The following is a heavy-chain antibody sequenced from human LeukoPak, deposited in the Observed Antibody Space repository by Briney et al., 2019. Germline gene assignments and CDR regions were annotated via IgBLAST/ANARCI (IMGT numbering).Heavy chain of an antibody. CDR2: ISGGDGNT. CDR1: GFTFSSYA. CDR3: AKDKTMATTWFDY. D-gene: IGHD5-24*01. J-gene: IGHJ4*02. V-gene: IGHV3-23*01. Sequence: PGGSLRLSCAASGFTFSSYAMSWVRQAPGKGLEWVSGISGGDGNTYYADSVKGRFTISRDNSKNTLYLQMNSLRAEDTAVYYCAKDKTMATTWFDYWGQGTLVTVSS.